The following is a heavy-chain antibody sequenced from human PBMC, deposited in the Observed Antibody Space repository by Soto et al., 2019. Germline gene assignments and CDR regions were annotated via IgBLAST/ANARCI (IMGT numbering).Heavy chain of an antibody. Sequence: ASVKVSCKASGYTFTSYAMHWVRQAPGQRLEWMGWINAGNGNTKYSQKFQGRVTISRDNSNNIVYLQMNSIKIEDTALYFCARAAAAMPTTEFDFWGQRPRVTVSS. CDR2: INAGNGNT. CDR3: ARAAAAMPTTEFDF. D-gene: IGHD6-25*01. CDR1: GYTFTSYA. V-gene: IGHV1-3*01. J-gene: IGHJ4*02.